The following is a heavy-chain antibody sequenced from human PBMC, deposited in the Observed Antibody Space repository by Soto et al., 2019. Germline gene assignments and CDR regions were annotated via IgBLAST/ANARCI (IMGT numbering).Heavy chain of an antibody. V-gene: IGHV1-18*04. CDR3: ARVVERWFDP. J-gene: IGHJ5*02. CDR1: VYTFTSYD. CDR2: ISAYNGNT. Sequence: ASVTVCCKASVYTFTSYDIHWVRQAPGQGLEWMGWISAYNGNTNYAQKLQGRVTMTTDSSTSTAYMELRSLRSDDPAVYYCARVVERWFDPWGQGTLVTVSS.